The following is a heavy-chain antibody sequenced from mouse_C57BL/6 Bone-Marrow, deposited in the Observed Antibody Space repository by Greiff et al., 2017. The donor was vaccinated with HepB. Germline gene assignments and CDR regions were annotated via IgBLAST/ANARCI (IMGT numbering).Heavy chain of an antibody. J-gene: IGHJ2*01. CDR3: TREGWLLPLFDY. CDR2: IDPETGGT. CDR1: GYTFTDYE. V-gene: IGHV1-15*01. D-gene: IGHD2-3*01. Sequence: QGQLQQSGAELVRPGASVTLSCKASGYTFTDYEMHWVKQTPVHGLEWIGAIDPETGGTAYNQKFKGKAILTADKSSSTAYMELRSLTSEDSAVYYCTREGWLLPLFDYWGQGTTLTVSS.